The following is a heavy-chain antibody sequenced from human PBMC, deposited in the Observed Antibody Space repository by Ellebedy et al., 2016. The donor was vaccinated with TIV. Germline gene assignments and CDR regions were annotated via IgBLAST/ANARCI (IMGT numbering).Heavy chain of an antibody. CDR2: ISYDGSNK. V-gene: IGHV3-30-3*01. Sequence: PGGSLRLPCAASGFTFSSYAMHWVRQAPGKGLEWVAVISYDGSNKYYADSVKGRFTISRDNSKNTLYLQMNSLRAEDTAVYYCAREMQFDWLFGHYFDYWGQGTLVTVSS. CDR3: AREMQFDWLFGHYFDY. J-gene: IGHJ4*02. D-gene: IGHD3-9*01. CDR1: GFTFSSYA.